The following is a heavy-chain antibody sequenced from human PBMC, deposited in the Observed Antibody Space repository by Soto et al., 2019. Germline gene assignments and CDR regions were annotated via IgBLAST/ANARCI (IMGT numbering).Heavy chain of an antibody. CDR2: INHSGST. CDR1: GGSFSGYY. J-gene: IGHJ5*02. CDR3: ARVSSSWYGRAWFDP. Sequence: SETLSLTCAVYGGSFSGYYWSWIRQPPGKGLEWIGEINHSGSTNYNPSLKSRVTISVDTSKNQFSLKLSSVTAADTAVYYCARVSSSWYGRAWFDPWGQGPPVTVSS. D-gene: IGHD6-13*01. V-gene: IGHV4-34*01.